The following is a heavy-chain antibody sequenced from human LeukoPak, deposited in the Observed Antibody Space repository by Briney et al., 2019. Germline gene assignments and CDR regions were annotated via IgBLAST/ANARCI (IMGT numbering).Heavy chain of an antibody. J-gene: IGHJ4*02. Sequence: GGSLRLSCAGSGFTFSDYFMSWVRQAPGKGLEWISYISSSGRTIDYADSVKGRFTISRDNAKKSLYLQMNSLRTEDTAVYYCARTKSENAYGQHHGLDNWGQGILVTVSS. CDR3: ARTKSENAYGQHHGLDN. V-gene: IGHV3-11*01. CDR2: ISSSGRTI. D-gene: IGHD3-10*01. CDR1: GFTFSDYF.